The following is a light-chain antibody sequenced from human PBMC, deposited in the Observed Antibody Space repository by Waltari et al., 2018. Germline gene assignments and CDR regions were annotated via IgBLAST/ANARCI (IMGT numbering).Light chain of an antibody. CDR1: NDINNY. CDR2: DTS. J-gene: IGKJ3*01. CDR3: QQYDNFPFT. V-gene: IGKV1-33*01. Sequence: DIQMTPSPSSLSASIGDRVTITCQASNDINNYLNWYQQRPGKAPKLLIYDTSNLETGVPSRFSGSGSGTDYTFTISSLQPEDIATYYCQQYDNFPFTFGPGTKVDI.